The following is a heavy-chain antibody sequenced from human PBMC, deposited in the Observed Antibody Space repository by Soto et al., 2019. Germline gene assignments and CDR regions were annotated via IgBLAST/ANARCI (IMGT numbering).Heavy chain of an antibody. CDR3: AKDPPIDSSGYHGAVDI. CDR1: GFTFSSYG. D-gene: IGHD3-22*01. CDR2: ISCDGSNK. J-gene: IGHJ3*02. V-gene: IGHV3-30*18. Sequence: QVQLVESGGGVVQPGRSLRLSCAASGFTFSSYGMHWVRQAPGKGLEWVAGISCDGSNKYYADSVKGRFTISRDNSKNTLYLQRISLRAEDTAVYYCAKDPPIDSSGYHGAVDIWGQGTMVTVSS.